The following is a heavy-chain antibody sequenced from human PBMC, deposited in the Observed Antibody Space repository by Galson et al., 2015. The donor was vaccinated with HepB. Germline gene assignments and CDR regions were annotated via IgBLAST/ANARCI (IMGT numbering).Heavy chain of an antibody. J-gene: IGHJ4*02. CDR3: ARGRLSTGFFDY. CDR2: IISSGGTT. Sequence: SLRLSCAASGFTFSSYSMTWVRQAPGKGLEWVSSIISSGGTTYNADFVKGRFTITRDNAKSTLFLQMNSLRADDTAVYYCARGRLSTGFFDYWGQGTLVTVSS. V-gene: IGHV3-23*01. D-gene: IGHD4/OR15-4a*01. CDR1: GFTFSSYS.